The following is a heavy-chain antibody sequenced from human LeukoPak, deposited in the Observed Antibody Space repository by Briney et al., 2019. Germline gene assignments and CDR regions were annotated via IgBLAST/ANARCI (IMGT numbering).Heavy chain of an antibody. D-gene: IGHD1-26*01. J-gene: IGHJ4*02. CDR3: ARGRWSYLGGY. Sequence: GGSLRLSCAASGIIFSNYWMHWVRQAPGKGLVWVSRINRDGSSTSYADSVKGRFTISRDNAKNSLYLQMNSLRAEDTAVYYCARGRWSYLGGYWGQGTLVTVSS. V-gene: IGHV3-74*01. CDR2: INRDGSST. CDR1: GIIFSNYW.